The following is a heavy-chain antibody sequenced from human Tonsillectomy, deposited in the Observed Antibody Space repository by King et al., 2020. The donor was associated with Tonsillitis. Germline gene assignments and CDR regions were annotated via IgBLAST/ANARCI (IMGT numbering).Heavy chain of an antibody. CDR2: ISGSGGST. CDR3: AKDVAVAGGVLYFDY. D-gene: IGHD6-19*01. CDR1: GFTFSSYA. J-gene: IGHJ4*02. Sequence: VQLVESGGGLVQPGGSLRLSCAASGFTFSSYAMSWVRQAPGKGLEWVSAISGSGGSTYDADSVKGRFTISRDTSKKTLTLQMNRLRAEDTAVYYCAKDVAVAGGVLYFDYWGQGPLVTVSS. V-gene: IGHV3-23*04.